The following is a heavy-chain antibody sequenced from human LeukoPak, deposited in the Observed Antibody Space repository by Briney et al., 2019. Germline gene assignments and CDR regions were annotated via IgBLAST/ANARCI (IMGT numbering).Heavy chain of an antibody. J-gene: IGHJ4*02. D-gene: IGHD5-12*01. CDR2: ISIDGSDK. CDR1: GFTFRNYG. CDR3: ANPQSRGYDYLDY. Sequence: PGGSLRLSCAASGFTFRNYGMRWVRQAPGKGLEWVAVISIDGSDKYYADSVKGRFTISRDNSKNTLYLQMNSLRGDDTAVYYCANPQSRGYDYLDYWGQGTLVTVSS. V-gene: IGHV3-30*18.